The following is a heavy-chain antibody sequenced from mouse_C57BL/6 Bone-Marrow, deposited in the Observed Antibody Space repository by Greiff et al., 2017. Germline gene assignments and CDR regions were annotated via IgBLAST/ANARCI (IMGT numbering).Heavy chain of an antibody. CDR1: GYTFTSYW. CDR2: IDPSDSYT. D-gene: IGHD3-2*02. J-gene: IGHJ4*01. V-gene: IGHV1-69*01. Sequence: QVQLQQPGAELVMPGASVKLSCKASGYTFTSYWMHWVKQRPGQGLELIGEIDPSDSYTNYNQKFKGKSTLTVDKSSRTAYMQLSSLTSEDSAVYYCAREREDSSGYYYAMDYWGQGTSVTVSS. CDR3: AREREDSSGYYYAMDY.